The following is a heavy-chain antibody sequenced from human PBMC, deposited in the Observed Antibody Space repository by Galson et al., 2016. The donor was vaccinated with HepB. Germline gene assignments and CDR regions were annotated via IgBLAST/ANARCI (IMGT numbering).Heavy chain of an antibody. CDR3: VRDHSVVPTTAYNWFDP. CDR1: GFAFSSHW. J-gene: IGHJ5*02. CDR2: INSDGTIS. D-gene: IGHD4-23*01. Sequence: SLRLSCAASGFAFSSHWMHWVRQDLGKGLVWVSRINSDGTISNYEDYVKGRFTISRDNAKNTLYLQMNSLRAEDTAVYFCVRDHSVVPTTAYNWFDPWGRGTLVTVSS. V-gene: IGHV3-74*01.